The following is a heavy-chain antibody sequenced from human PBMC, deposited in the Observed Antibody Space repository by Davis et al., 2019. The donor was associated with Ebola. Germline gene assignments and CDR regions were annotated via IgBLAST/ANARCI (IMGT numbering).Heavy chain of an antibody. CDR2: LGTSADT. CDR1: GFIFSSYV. J-gene: IGHJ4*02. CDR3: AKVKYYSTWRGGFDS. V-gene: IGHV3-23*01. D-gene: IGHD6-13*01. Sequence: PGGSLRLSCAASGFIFSSYVMSWVRQAPGKGLEWVSTLGTSADTYYAESVKGRFTISKDSSKNTRYLQMNSLRAEDTARYYCAKVKYYSTWRGGFDSWGQGTLVTVSS.